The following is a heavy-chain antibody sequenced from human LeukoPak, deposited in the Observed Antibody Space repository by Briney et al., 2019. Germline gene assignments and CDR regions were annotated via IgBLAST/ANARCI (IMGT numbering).Heavy chain of an antibody. CDR3: AKAVVGYLGTNAFDI. J-gene: IGHJ3*02. CDR1: GFTFDDYA. Sequence: GGSLRLSCAASGFTFDDYAMYWVRQAPGKGLEWVSGISWNSGSIGYADSVKGRFTISRDNAKNSLYLQMNSLRAEDTGLYYCAKAVVGYLGTNAFDIWGQGTMATVSS. CDR2: ISWNSGSI. D-gene: IGHD2-15*01. V-gene: IGHV3-9*01.